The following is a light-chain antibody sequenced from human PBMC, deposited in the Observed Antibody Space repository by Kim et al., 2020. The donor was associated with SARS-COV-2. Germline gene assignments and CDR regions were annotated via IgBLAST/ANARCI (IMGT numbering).Light chain of an antibody. V-gene: IGLV2-11*01. CDR3: CSYAGSYTYV. CDR2: DVS. Sequence: LTQPRSVSGSPGQSVTISCTGTSSDVGGYNYVSWYQYHPGKAPKLMIYDVSKRPSGVPDRFSGSKSGNTASLTVSGLQAEDEADYYCCSYAGSYTYVFGTGTKVTVL. J-gene: IGLJ1*01. CDR1: SSDVGGYNY.